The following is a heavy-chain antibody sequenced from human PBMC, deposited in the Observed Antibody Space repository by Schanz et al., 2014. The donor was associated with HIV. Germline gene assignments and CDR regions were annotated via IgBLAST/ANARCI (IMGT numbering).Heavy chain of an antibody. V-gene: IGHV3-33*05. CDR2: ISYDGSNK. CDR1: GLTLSSYG. J-gene: IGHJ4*02. CDR3: ARDLYDFWSGTQYYLEY. D-gene: IGHD3-3*01. Sequence: QVQLVESGGGVVQPGRSLRLSCAASGLTLSSYGMHWVRQAPGKGLEWVADISYDGSNKYYADSVKGRFTISRDNAKNSLYLQMSSLRDEDTAVYYCARDLYDFWSGTQYYLEYWGQGTLVTVSS.